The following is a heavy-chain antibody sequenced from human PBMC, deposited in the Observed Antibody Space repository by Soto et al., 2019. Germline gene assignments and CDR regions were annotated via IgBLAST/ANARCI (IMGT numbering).Heavy chain of an antibody. CDR3: ARGGYYDRSGSRNYNNYGMDA. D-gene: IGHD3-22*01. V-gene: IGHV1-18*01. CDR1: GYSFNSYG. J-gene: IGHJ6*02. Sequence: QVQLVQSGSEVKKPGASVKVSCKASGYSFNSYGISWVRQAPGQGLEWLGWISPYDDNTKYAQSLQGRVTMTTDTSTGXAXMQXRSLTSDGTAVYYGARGGYYDRSGSRNYNNYGMDAWGQGTTVTVS. CDR2: ISPYDDNT.